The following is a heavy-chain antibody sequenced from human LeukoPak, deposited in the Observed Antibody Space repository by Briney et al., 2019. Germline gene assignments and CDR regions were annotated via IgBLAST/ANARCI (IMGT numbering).Heavy chain of an antibody. J-gene: IGHJ6*03. CDR2: ISYSSSYI. CDR3: AKTGGDSVLYYYYMDV. CDR1: GFTFSDYS. V-gene: IGHV3-21*01. Sequence: GGSLRLSCAASGFTFSDYSVNWVRQAPGKGLEWVSSISYSSSYIYYVDSVKGRFTISRDNAKNSLYLQMHSLRAEDTAGYYCAKTGGDSVLYYYYMDVWGKGTTVTVSS. D-gene: IGHD3-10*01.